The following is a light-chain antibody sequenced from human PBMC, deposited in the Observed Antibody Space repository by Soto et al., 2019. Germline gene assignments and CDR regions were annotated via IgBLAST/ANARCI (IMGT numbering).Light chain of an antibody. CDR1: QSISSY. Sequence: DIQMTQSPSSLSASVGDRVTITCRASQSISSYLNWYQQKPGKAPKLLIYAASSLQSGVPSRFSGSRSGTDFTLTISSLQPEDFATYYCQQSYSTPLTFGGGTKVAIK. J-gene: IGKJ4*01. CDR2: AAS. CDR3: QQSYSTPLT. V-gene: IGKV1-39*01.